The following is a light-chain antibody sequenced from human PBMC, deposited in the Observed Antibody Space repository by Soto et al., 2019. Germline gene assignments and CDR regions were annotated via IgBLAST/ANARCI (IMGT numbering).Light chain of an antibody. CDR2: SNN. J-gene: IGLJ7*01. Sequence: QLVLTQPPSASGTPGQTVTISCSGSSSNIGGNYVYWYQQLPGTAPKLLIYSNNHRPSGVPDRFSGSKSGTSASLAISGLRSEDEAHYYCAAWDDSLRRAVFGGGTQLTVL. CDR3: AAWDDSLRRAV. CDR1: SSNIGGNY. V-gene: IGLV1-47*02.